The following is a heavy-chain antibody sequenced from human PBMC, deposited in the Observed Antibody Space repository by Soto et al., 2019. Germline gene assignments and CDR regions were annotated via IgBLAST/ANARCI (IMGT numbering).Heavy chain of an antibody. CDR3: ARRSRLLRIRWFDP. CDR1: GGSFSGYY. V-gene: IGHV4-34*01. J-gene: IGHJ5*02. Sequence: QVQLQQWGAGLLKPSETLSLTCAVYGGSFSGYYWSWIRQPPGKGLEWIGEINHSGSTNYNPSLKRRVTISVDTSKNQFSLKLSSVTAADTAVYYCARRSRLLRIRWFDPWGQGTLVTVSS. D-gene: IGHD3-22*01. CDR2: INHSGST.